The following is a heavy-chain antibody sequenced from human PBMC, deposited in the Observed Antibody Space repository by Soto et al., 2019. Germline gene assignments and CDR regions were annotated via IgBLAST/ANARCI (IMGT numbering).Heavy chain of an antibody. D-gene: IGHD4-17*01. CDR1: GFTFSTYW. CDR2: INQDGSEK. V-gene: IGHV3-7*01. J-gene: IGHJ4*02. Sequence: EVQLVESGGGLVQPGGSLRLSCAASGFTFSTYWMSWVRQAPGKGLEWVANINQDGSEKNYVDSVKGRFTISRDNAKNSLNLQMNSLRAEDTAVYYCARTHYGDRLFDYWGQGILVTVFS. CDR3: ARTHYGDRLFDY.